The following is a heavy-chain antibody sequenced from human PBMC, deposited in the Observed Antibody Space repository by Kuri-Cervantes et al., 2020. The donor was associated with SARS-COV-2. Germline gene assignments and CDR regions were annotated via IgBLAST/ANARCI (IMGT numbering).Heavy chain of an antibody. D-gene: IGHD2-2*01. Sequence: ASVKVSCKASGYTFTGYYMHWVRQAPGQGLEWMGWINPNSGGTNYAQKFQGRVTMTRDTSISTAYMELSRLRSDDTAVYYCARVPKLGHCSSTSCSGHAFDIWGQGTMVTRLL. CDR3: ARVPKLGHCSSTSCSGHAFDI. J-gene: IGHJ3*02. CDR1: GYTFTGYY. CDR2: INPNSGGT. V-gene: IGHV1-2*02.